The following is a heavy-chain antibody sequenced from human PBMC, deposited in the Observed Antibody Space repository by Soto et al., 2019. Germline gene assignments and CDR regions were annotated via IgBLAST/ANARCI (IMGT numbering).Heavy chain of an antibody. Sequence: QVQLVQSGAEVKKPGASVKVSCKASGYTFTSYGISWVRQAPGQGLEWMGWISAYNGNTNYAQKLQGRVTMTTDTSTSTAYMELRSLRSDDTAVYYCARGGEWYYYGAGSYYKTGSSYYYCYGMDVWGQGTTVTVSS. D-gene: IGHD3-10*01. J-gene: IGHJ6*02. CDR2: ISAYNGNT. V-gene: IGHV1-18*01. CDR3: ARGGEWYYYGAGSYYKTGSSYYYCYGMDV. CDR1: GYTFTSYG.